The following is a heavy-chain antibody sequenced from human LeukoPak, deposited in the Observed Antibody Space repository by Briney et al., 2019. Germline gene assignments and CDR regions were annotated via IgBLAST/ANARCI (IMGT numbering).Heavy chain of an antibody. V-gene: IGHV3-11*01. CDR1: GFTFSDYY. Sequence: PGGSLRLSCAASGFTFSDYYMSWIRQAPGKGLEWVSYISSSGSTIYYADSLEGRFTISRDNAKNSLYLQMNSLRAEDTAVYYCARDTAIVRGIDYWGQGTLVTVSS. CDR3: ARDTAIVRGIDY. D-gene: IGHD3-10*01. CDR2: ISSSGSTI. J-gene: IGHJ4*02.